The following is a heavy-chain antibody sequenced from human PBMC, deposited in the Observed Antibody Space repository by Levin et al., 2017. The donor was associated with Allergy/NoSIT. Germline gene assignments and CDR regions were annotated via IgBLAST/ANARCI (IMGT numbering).Heavy chain of an antibody. CDR2: INVDNGNP. J-gene: IGHJ3*02. D-gene: IGHD3-16*01. CDR1: GYTSTKYA. Sequence: PEASVKVSCKASGYTSTKYAMHWVRQAPGQRPEWLGWINVDNGNPKYSQKIQGRVSITRDTSSSTVNMELSSLKSEDTAVYYCAASMCGVADLGELSHGYYAFDIWGQGTMVTVSS. V-gene: IGHV1-3*01. CDR3: AASMCGVADLGELSHGYYAFDI.